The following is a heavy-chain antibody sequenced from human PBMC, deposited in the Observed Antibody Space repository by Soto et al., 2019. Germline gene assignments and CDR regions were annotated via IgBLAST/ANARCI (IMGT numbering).Heavy chain of an antibody. CDR2: INHSGRV. V-gene: IGHV4-34*01. D-gene: IGHD3-22*01. Sequence: SETLSLTCAVYGGSFSGHSWTWIRQSPGKGLEWIGDINHSGRVNYSPSLKSRVTISLDTSKNQFSLTLSAVTAADTAMYYCSTRAYDTNGYYRFGPWGQGTLVTVSS. CDR1: GGSFSGHS. CDR3: STRAYDTNGYYRFGP. J-gene: IGHJ5*01.